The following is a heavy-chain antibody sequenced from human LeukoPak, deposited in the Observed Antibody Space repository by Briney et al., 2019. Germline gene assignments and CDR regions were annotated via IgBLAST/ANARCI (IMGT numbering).Heavy chain of an antibody. Sequence: ASVKVSCKASGYTFTSYDFNWLRQATGQGPEWMGWMNPNSGATGYAQKFQGRVTMTRSASINTAYMELTNLRSEDTAVYYCASSIPDCSGGSCPYYFDYWGQGTLVTVSS. V-gene: IGHV1-8*01. CDR3: ASSIPDCSGGSCPYYFDY. J-gene: IGHJ4*02. CDR2: MNPNSGAT. D-gene: IGHD2-15*01. CDR1: GYTFTSYD.